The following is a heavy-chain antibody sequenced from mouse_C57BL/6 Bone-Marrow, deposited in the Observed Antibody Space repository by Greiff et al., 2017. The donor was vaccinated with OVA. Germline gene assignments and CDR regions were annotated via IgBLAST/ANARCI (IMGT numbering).Heavy chain of an antibody. V-gene: IGHV14-4*01. CDR3: TTGEDLYYFDY. J-gene: IGHJ2*01. CDR2: IDPENGDT. Sequence: EVQLQQSGAELVRPGASVKLSCTASGFNIKDDYMHWVKQRPEQGLEWIGWIDPENGDTEYASKFQGKATITADTSSNTAYLQLSSLTSEDTAVYYCTTGEDLYYFDYWGQGTTLTVSS. CDR1: GFNIKDDY.